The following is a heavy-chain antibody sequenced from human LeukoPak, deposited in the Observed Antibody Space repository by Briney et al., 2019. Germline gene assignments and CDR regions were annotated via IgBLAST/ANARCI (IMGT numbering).Heavy chain of an antibody. CDR3: ARSNGFGSSPGGDY. Sequence: PSETLSLTCTVSGGSISSGSYYWSWIRQPAGTGLEWIGRIYTSGSTNYNPSLKSRVTISVDTSKNQFSLKLSSVTAADTAVYYCARSNGFGSSPGGDYWGQGTLVTVSS. J-gene: IGHJ4*02. CDR2: IYTSGST. CDR1: GGSISSGSYY. V-gene: IGHV4-61*02. D-gene: IGHD6-6*01.